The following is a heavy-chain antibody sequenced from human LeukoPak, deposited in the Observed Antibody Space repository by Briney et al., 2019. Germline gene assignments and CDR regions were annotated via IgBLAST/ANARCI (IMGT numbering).Heavy chain of an antibody. V-gene: IGHV3-30*18. CDR3: AKDRSPFEY. Sequence: GRSLRLSCAASGFTFSSYGMHWVRQAPGKGLEWVAVISYDGSNKYYADSVKGRFTISRDNSKNTLYLQMNSLRAEDTAVYFCAKDRSPFEYWGQGTLVTVSS. CDR1: GFTFSSYG. CDR2: ISYDGSNK. J-gene: IGHJ4*02.